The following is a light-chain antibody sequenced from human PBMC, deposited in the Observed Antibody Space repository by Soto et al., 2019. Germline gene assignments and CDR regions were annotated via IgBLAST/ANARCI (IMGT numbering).Light chain of an antibody. V-gene: IGKV1-9*01. Sequence: DIQLTQSPSFLSASVGARVTITCRASQGISNYLAWYQQRPGKAPKLLIYAASTLQTGVPSRFSGSGSGTEFTLTISSLQPEDFATYYCQQYNKWSGLTVGGGTKVDIK. CDR1: QGISNY. CDR3: QQYNKWSGLT. CDR2: AAS. J-gene: IGKJ4*01.